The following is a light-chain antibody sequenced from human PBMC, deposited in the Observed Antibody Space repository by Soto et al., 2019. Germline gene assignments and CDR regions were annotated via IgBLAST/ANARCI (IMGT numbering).Light chain of an antibody. CDR2: WAS. Sequence: EIVLTQSPGTLSLSPGERATLSCRASQSVSSSYLAWYQQKPGQPPKLLIYWASTRESGVPDRFSGSGSGTDFTLTISSLQAEDVAVYYCQQYYSIPVTFGPGTKVDIK. CDR3: QQYYSIPVT. J-gene: IGKJ3*01. CDR1: QSVSSSY. V-gene: IGKV4-1*01.